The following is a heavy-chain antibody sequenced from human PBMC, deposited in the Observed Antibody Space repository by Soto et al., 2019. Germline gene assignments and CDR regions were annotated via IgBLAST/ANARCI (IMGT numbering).Heavy chain of an antibody. J-gene: IGHJ5*02. CDR1: GGTFSSYA. V-gene: IGHV1-69*13. CDR2: IIPIFGTA. Sequence: GASVKVSCKASGGTFSSYAISWVRQAPGQGLEWMGGIIPIFGTANYAQKFQGRVTITADESTSTAYMELSSLRSEDTAVYYCARDRLKIVVVVAATSGWFDPWGQGTLVTVSS. CDR3: ARDRLKIVVVVAATSGWFDP. D-gene: IGHD2-15*01.